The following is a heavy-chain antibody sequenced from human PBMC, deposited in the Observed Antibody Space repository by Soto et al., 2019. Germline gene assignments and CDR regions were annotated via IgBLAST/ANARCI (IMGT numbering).Heavy chain of an antibody. CDR1: GYTFRNYG. D-gene: IGHD1-26*01. Sequence: ASVKVSCKASGYTFRNYGIAWVLQAPGQGLEWMGWINIRNGNTQYAQNFQGRVTLTTDTSTSTAYMEVRSLRSDDTAVYYCARDLWGSGNYYFHWFDPWGQGTPVTVSS. V-gene: IGHV1-18*01. CDR2: INIRNGNT. J-gene: IGHJ5*02. CDR3: ARDLWGSGNYYFHWFDP.